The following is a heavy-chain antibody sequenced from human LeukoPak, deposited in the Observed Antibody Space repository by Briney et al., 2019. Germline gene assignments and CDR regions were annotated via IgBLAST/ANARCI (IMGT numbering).Heavy chain of an antibody. Sequence: SETLSLTCTVSGGSISSYYWSWIRQPPGKGLEWIGYIYYSGSTNYNPSLKSRVTISVDTSKNQFSLKLSSVTAADTAVYYCARAPGLYYYYGMDVWGQGTTVTVSS. CDR2: IYYSGST. CDR1: GGSISSYY. CDR3: ARAPGLYYYYGMDV. J-gene: IGHJ6*02. V-gene: IGHV4-59*01.